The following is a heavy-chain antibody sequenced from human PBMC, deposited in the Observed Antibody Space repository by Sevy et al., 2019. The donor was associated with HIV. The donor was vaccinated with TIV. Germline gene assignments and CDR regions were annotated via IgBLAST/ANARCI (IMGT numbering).Heavy chain of an antibody. Sequence: GGSLRLSCEASGFAFRDSAIHWVRQSPGKGLEWVALISHGGSYEYYVDSVKGRFTVSSDRSKNIRYPLMDSLRAEDTAVYYCARMVSGGLRWELIKENAFDIWGQGTAVTISS. CDR3: ARMVSGGLRWELIKENAFDI. D-gene: IGHD4-17*01. CDR1: GFAFRDSA. V-gene: IGHV3-30-3*01. CDR2: ISHGGSYE. J-gene: IGHJ3*02.